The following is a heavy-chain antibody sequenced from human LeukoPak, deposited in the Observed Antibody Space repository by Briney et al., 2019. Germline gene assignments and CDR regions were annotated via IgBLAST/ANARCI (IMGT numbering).Heavy chain of an antibody. CDR1: GISISSWY. CDR2: IYDSGNT. J-gene: IGHJ4*02. CDR3: ARDTKLMGYSSGLGFNY. Sequence: SETLSLTCTVSGISISSWYWSWIRQPPGKGMERIGYIYDSGNTNYNPSLKTRVTISADTSKNQLSLNLTSVTAADTAVYYCARDTKLMGYSSGLGFNYWGQGTLVTVSS. D-gene: IGHD6-19*01. V-gene: IGHV4-59*01.